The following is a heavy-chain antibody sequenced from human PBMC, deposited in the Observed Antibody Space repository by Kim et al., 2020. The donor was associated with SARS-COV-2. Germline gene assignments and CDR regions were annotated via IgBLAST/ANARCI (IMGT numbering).Heavy chain of an antibody. CDR3: AKSLKGPGIAGAFDI. V-gene: IGHV3-30*18. Sequence: GGSLRLSCAASGFTFSSYGMHWVRQAPGKGLEWVAVISYDGSNKYYADSVKGRFTISRDNSKNTLYLQMNSLRAEDTAVYYCAKSLKGPGIAGAFDIWG. CDR1: GFTFSSYG. CDR2: ISYDGSNK. J-gene: IGHJ3*02. D-gene: IGHD2-15*01.